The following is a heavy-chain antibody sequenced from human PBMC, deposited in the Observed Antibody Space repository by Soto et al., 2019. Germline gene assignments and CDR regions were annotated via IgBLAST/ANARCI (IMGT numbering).Heavy chain of an antibody. CDR1: GYTFTSYP. J-gene: IGHJ4*02. CDR2: INVGNSNT. CDR3: ALVLYLHDRSAIDY. V-gene: IGHV1-3*01. Sequence: GASVKVSCKASGYTFTSYPMHWVRQAPGQRLEWMGWINVGNSNTKYSQKFQGRVTISRDTSASTAYMELSSLRSEDTAVYYCALVLYLHDRSAIDYWGQGTLVTVSS. D-gene: IGHD3-22*01.